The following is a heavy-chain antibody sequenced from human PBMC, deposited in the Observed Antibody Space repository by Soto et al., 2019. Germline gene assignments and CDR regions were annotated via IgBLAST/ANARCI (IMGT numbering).Heavy chain of an antibody. CDR3: ARFRGDGYYTF. D-gene: IGHD3-3*01. CDR2: ISISGTTI. V-gene: IGHV3-11*01. CDR1: GFTLSDYY. Sequence: QVQLVESGGGLVKPGGSLRLSCAASGFTLSDYYMTWIRQAPGKGLEWVSDISISGTTIHYADSVRGRFTISRDNAKNSLWLQMNTLRAEDTGVYYCARFRGDGYYTFWGQGTLVTVSS. J-gene: IGHJ4*02.